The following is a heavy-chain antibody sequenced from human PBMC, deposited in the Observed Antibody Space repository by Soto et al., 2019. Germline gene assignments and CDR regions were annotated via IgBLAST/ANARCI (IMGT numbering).Heavy chain of an antibody. J-gene: IGHJ4*02. CDR1: GGTFSSYS. D-gene: IGHD1-26*01. V-gene: IGHV1-69*01. Sequence: QVQLVQSGAEVKKPGSSVKVSCKVSGGTFSSYSINCVRQAPGQGLEWMGEIIPIFGTANYAQKFQGRVTITADESTSTAYMELSSLRSEDTAVYYCARDGGRHSGGIDYWGQGTLVTVSS. CDR2: IIPIFGTA. CDR3: ARDGGRHSGGIDY.